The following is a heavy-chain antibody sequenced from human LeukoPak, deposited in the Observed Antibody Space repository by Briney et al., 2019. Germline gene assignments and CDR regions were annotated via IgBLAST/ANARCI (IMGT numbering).Heavy chain of an antibody. CDR1: GYTFTIYG. V-gene: IGHV1-18*01. D-gene: IGHD4-17*01. J-gene: IGHJ5*02. CDR2: ISAYNGNT. CDR3: ARDPWNGDYNWFDP. Sequence: ASVTVSFTASGYTFTIYGISWVRQAPGQGLEWMGWISAYNGNTNYAQKLQGRVTMTTDTSTSTAYMELRSLRSDDTAVYYCARDPWNGDYNWFDPWGQGTLVTVSS.